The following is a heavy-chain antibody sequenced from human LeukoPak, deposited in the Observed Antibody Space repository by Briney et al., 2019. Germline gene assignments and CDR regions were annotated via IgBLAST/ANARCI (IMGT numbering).Heavy chain of an antibody. J-gene: IGHJ4*02. CDR2: INHSGST. CDR3: ARGYSGYDLYRAFDY. D-gene: IGHD5-12*01. Sequence: SETLSLTCAVYGGSFSGYYWSWIRQPPGKGLEWIGEINHSGSTNYNPSLKSRVTISVDTSKNQFSLKLSSVTAADTAVYYCARGYSGYDLYRAFDYWGQGTLVTVSS. V-gene: IGHV4-34*01. CDR1: GGSFSGYY.